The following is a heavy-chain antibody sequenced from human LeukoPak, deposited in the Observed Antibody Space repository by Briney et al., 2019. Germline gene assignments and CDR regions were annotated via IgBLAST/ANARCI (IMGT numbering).Heavy chain of an antibody. CDR3: AKSYDSGGYPLGDY. J-gene: IGHJ4*02. D-gene: IGHD3-22*01. CDR1: GFTGPSFA. V-gene: IGHV3-23*01. CDR2: IAAGATST. Sequence: GGPLTLSCSASGFTGPSFAMAWVRQAPGKGLEWVSGIAAGATSTYYADSVKGRFTVSRDNSRKTVHLQMNSLRAEDTAVYYCAKSYDSGGYPLGDYWGQGTLVTVSS.